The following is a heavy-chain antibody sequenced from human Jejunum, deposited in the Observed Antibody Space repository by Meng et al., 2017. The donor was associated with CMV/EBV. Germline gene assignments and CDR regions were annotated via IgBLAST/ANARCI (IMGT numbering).Heavy chain of an antibody. J-gene: IGHJ4*02. CDR1: GGTFSSYN. CDR3: ARDAGPSTD. Sequence: SCRASGGTFSSYNLSWVRQAPGQGLEWVGRIMTVLGTTYYAGKFRGRVTITADKSTSTVYMEINSLTSEDTAVYFCARDAGPSTDWGQGTLVTVSS. V-gene: IGHV1-69*08. D-gene: IGHD2-8*02. CDR2: IMTVLGTT.